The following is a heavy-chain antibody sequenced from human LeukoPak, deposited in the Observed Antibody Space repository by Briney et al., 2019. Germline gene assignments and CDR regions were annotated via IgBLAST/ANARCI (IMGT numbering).Heavy chain of an antibody. D-gene: IGHD6-19*01. CDR3: ARAVVGKEDLDY. J-gene: IGHJ4*02. CDR2: ISHDGSTK. CDR1: GFTFSIYA. V-gene: IGHV3-30*04. Sequence: PGGSLRLSCAASGFTFSIYAIHWVSQAPGKGLEWVAVISHDGSTKYYADSVKGRFTISRDNPKNTLYLQMDTLGAEDTAVYFCARAVVGKEDLDYWGQGTLVTVSS.